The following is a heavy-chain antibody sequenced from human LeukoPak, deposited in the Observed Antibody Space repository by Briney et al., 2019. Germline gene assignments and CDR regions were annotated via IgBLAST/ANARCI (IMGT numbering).Heavy chain of an antibody. CDR1: GFTFDDYA. V-gene: IGHV3-9*01. CDR3: AKARYCSSTSCTRSFDY. J-gene: IGHJ4*02. D-gene: IGHD2-2*01. Sequence: GRSLRLSCAASGFTFDDYAMHWVRQAPGKGLEWVSGISWNSGSIGYADSVKGRFTISRDNAKNSLYLQMNSLRAEDTALYYCAKARYCSSTSCTRSFDYRGQGTLVTVSS. CDR2: ISWNSGSI.